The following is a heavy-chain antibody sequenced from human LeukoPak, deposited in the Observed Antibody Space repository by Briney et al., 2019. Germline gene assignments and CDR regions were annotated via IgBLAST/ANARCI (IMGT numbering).Heavy chain of an antibody. CDR3: ARHEPFYGSGSFIP. CDR2: IYYSGST. Sequence: SETLSLTCTVSGGSTSSSSYYWGWIRQPPGKGLEWIGSIYYSGSTYYNPSLKSRVTISVDTSKNQFSLKLSSVTAADTAVYYCARHEPFYGSGSFIPWGQGTLVTVSS. D-gene: IGHD3-10*01. J-gene: IGHJ5*02. V-gene: IGHV4-39*01. CDR1: GGSTSSSSYY.